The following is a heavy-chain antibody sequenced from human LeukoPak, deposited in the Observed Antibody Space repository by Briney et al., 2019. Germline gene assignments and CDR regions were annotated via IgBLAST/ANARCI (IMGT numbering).Heavy chain of an antibody. CDR3: AKCRTGGGDFDAFDI. V-gene: IGHV3-23*01. J-gene: IGHJ3*02. CDR2: ISGSGGST. Sequence: GGSLRLSCAASGFTFSSYAMSWVRQAPGKGLEWVSAISGSGGSTYYEDSVKGRFTISRDNSKNTLYLQMNSLRAEDTAVYYCAKCRTGGGDFDAFDIWGQGTMVTVSS. D-gene: IGHD2-21*02. CDR1: GFTFSSYA.